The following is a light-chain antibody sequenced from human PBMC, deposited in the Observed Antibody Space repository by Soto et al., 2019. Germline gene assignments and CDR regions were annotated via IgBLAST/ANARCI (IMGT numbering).Light chain of an antibody. CDR2: TSS. CDR3: QQSYSTPPT. Sequence: DIHMTQSPASLSASVGDRVTISCRASQSIGRNLNWYQQKAGKAPTLLMFTSSNLQCGVPSRFSGSGSGTDFIFTISSLQPEDFATYYCQQSYSTPPTFGQGTKVDI. V-gene: IGKV1-39*01. J-gene: IGKJ1*01. CDR1: QSIGRN.